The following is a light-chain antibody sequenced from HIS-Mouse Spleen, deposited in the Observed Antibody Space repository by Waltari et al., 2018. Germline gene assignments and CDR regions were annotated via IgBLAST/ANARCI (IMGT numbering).Light chain of an antibody. CDR3: QVWDSSSDHVV. Sequence: SYVLTQPPSVSVAPGKTARITCGGNNIGSKSVHWYQQKPGQAPVLVVYEDSDRPSGIPERFSGSSSGNTATLTISRVEAGDEAGYCCQVWDSSSDHVVFGGGTKLTVL. J-gene: IGLJ2*01. CDR2: EDS. V-gene: IGLV3-21*03. CDR1: NIGSKS.